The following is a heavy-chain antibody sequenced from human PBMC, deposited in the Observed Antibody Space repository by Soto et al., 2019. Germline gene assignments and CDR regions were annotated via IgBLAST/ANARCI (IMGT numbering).Heavy chain of an antibody. CDR3: ARDGFYYDSSGYSINWFDP. CDR2: ISYDGSNK. Sequence: GGSLRLSCAASGFTFSSYAMHWVRQAPGKGLEWEAVISYDGSNKYYADSVKGRFTISRDNSTNTLYLQMNSLRAEDTAVYYCARDGFYYDSSGYSINWFDPWGQGTLVTVSS. D-gene: IGHD3-22*01. J-gene: IGHJ5*02. CDR1: GFTFSSYA. V-gene: IGHV3-30-3*01.